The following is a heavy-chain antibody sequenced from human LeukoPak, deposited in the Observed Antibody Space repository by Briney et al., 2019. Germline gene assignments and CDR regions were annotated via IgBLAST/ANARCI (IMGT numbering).Heavy chain of an antibody. V-gene: IGHV4-61*02. D-gene: IGHD6-6*01. CDR2: IYTSGST. CDR3: ARDVGYSSSFYYYYYMDV. CDR1: GGSISSGSYY. Sequence: SQTLSLTCTVSGGSISSGSYYWSWTRQPAGKGLEWIGRIYTSGSTNYNPSLKSRVTISVDTSKNQFSLKLSSVTAADTAVYYCARDVGYSSSFYYYYYMDVWGKGTTVTVSS. J-gene: IGHJ6*03.